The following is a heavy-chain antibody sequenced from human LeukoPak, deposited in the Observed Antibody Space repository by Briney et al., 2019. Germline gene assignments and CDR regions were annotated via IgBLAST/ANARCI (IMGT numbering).Heavy chain of an antibody. CDR1: GFTFSSYG. D-gene: IGHD6-19*01. CDR2: ILYDGSNK. J-gene: IGHJ4*02. V-gene: IGHV3-30*03. CDR3: AIGTVEKWLVPFDC. Sequence: GGSLRLSCAASGFTFSSYGMHWVSQAPGKGLEWVAVILYDGSNKYYADSVKGRFTISRDNSKNTLYLQVNSLRAEDTGVYYCAIGTVEKWLVPFDCWGQGTLVTVSS.